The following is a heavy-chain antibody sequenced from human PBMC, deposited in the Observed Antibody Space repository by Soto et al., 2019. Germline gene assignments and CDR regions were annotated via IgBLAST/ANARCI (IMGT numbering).Heavy chain of an antibody. J-gene: IGHJ4*02. CDR3: AKRSSSSTFDY. V-gene: IGHV3-23*01. CDR1: GFTFSSYA. Sequence: EVQLLESGGGLVQPGGSLRLSCAASGFTFSSYAMSWVRQAPGKGLEWASVISGSDDSTYYADSVKGRFTISRDNSKNTLYLKMNSLRAEDTAVYYCAKRSSSSTFDYWGQGTLVTVSS. CDR2: ISGSDDST. D-gene: IGHD6-6*01.